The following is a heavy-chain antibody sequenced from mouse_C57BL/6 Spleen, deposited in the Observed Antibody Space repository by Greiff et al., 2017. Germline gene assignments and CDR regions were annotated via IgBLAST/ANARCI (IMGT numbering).Heavy chain of an antibody. D-gene: IGHD2-5*01. J-gene: IGHJ2*01. CDR2: LYPGNGNT. CDR1: GYSFTSYY. CDR3: ASPAYYSNYIFDY. Sequence: QVKLQQSGPELVKPGASVKISCKASGYSFTSYYIHWVKQRPGRGLEGIGWLYPGNGNTKYNEKFKGKATLTTDTSSSTAYIQLSSLTSEDSAVYYCASPAYYSNYIFDYWGQGTTLTVSS. V-gene: IGHV1-66*01.